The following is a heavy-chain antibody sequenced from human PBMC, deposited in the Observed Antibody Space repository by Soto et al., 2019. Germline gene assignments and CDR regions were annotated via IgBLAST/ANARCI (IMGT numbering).Heavy chain of an antibody. CDR2: ISSSSSTI. CDR1: GFTFSSYS. CDR3: ARDTIFGVVIQLNYYMDV. Sequence: PGGSLRLSCAASGFTFSSYSMNWVRQAPGKGLEWVSYISSSSSTIYYADSVKGRFTISRDNAKNSLYLQMNSLRAEDTAVYYCARDTIFGVVIQLNYYMDVWGKGTTVTVSS. D-gene: IGHD3-3*01. J-gene: IGHJ6*03. V-gene: IGHV3-48*01.